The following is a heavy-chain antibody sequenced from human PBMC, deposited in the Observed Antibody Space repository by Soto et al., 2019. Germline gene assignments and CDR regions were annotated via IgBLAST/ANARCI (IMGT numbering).Heavy chain of an antibody. V-gene: IGHV3-23*01. CDR2: IGAAGASV. Sequence: GSLRLSCAASVFTFSTSAMSWVRQPPGKGLEWVSSIGAAGASVYHADSVKGRFSVSRDNSKNTLYLQMNRLRAEDTAVYFCARFQEDCGGGNCYPAFDYWGRGALVTVSS. D-gene: IGHD2-15*01. CDR1: VFTFSTSA. J-gene: IGHJ4*02. CDR3: ARFQEDCGGGNCYPAFDY.